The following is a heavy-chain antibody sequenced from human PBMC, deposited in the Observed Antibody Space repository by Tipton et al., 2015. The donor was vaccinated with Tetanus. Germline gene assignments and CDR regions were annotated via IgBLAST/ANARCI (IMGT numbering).Heavy chain of an antibody. J-gene: IGHJ4*02. Sequence: SLRLSCAASGFSFSGSSMSWVRQAPGKGLEWVSSIRASDGSTYYADSVKGRFTISRDNAKNSLYLQMNSLRAEDTAVYYCARRIAAAGNVHSFDYWGQGTLVTVSS. V-gene: IGHV3-23*01. CDR1: GFSFSGSS. CDR2: IRASDGST. CDR3: ARRIAAAGNVHSFDY. D-gene: IGHD6-13*01.